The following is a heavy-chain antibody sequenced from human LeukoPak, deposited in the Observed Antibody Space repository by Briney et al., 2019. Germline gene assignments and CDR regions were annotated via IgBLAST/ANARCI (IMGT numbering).Heavy chain of an antibody. Sequence: SETLSLTCTGSVGSISSHYWSWIRQTPGKGLEWIGYISYSGGTNYNPSFKRRVTISVDTSKSQFSLKLTSVTAADTAVYYCARLKDLWFDPWGQGTLVTVSS. J-gene: IGHJ5*02. CDR1: VGSISSHY. V-gene: IGHV4-59*11. CDR3: ARLKDLWFDP. D-gene: IGHD2-15*01. CDR2: ISYSGGT.